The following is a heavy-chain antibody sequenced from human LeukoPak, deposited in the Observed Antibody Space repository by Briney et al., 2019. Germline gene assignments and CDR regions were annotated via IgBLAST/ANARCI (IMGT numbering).Heavy chain of an antibody. J-gene: IGHJ6*02. CDR3: AKAETRRLRYFDWLSPRPYYYYGMDV. CDR2: ISGSGGST. V-gene: IGHV3-23*01. Sequence: PGGSLRLSCTASGFTFSGYAMSWVRQAPGKGLEWVSAISGSGGSTYYADSVKGRFTISRDNSKNTLYLQMNSLRAEDTAVYYCAKAETRRLRYFDWLSPRPYYYYGMDVWGQGTTVTVSS. CDR1: GFTFSGYA. D-gene: IGHD3-9*01.